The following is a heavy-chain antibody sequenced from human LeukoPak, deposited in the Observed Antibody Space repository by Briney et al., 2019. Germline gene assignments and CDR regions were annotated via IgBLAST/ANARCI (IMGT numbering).Heavy chain of an antibody. CDR1: IDSINNFY. CDR2: IYGSGST. D-gene: IGHD3-10*01. CDR3: ARDSGTTGEVKFDP. Sequence: SETLSLTCTVSIDSINNFYWSWIRQPAGKGLEWIGRIYGSGSTDYNPSLKSRVTMSIDTSKNQFSLNLISVTAADTAVYYCARDSGTTGEVKFDPWGQGTLVTVSS. J-gene: IGHJ5*02. V-gene: IGHV4-4*07.